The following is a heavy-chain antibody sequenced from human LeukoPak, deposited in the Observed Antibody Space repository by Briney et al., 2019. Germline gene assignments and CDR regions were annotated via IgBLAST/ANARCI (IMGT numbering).Heavy chain of an antibody. D-gene: IGHD2-21*01. CDR1: GGSISSGSYY. Sequence: KPSETLSLTCAVSGGSISSGSYYWSWIRQPAGKGLEWIGRIYTSGSTNYNPSLKSRVTISVDTSKNQFSLKLSSVTAADTAVYYCAREGLSWGGGDWVFFDYWGQGTLVTVSS. CDR2: IYTSGST. J-gene: IGHJ4*02. CDR3: AREGLSWGGGDWVFFDY. V-gene: IGHV4-61*02.